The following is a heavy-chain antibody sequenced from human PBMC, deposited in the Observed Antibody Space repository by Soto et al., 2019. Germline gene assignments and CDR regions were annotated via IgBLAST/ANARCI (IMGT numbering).Heavy chain of an antibody. Sequence: ASVKVSCKASGYSFTIYGISWVRQAPGQGLEWMGWISAYNGNTNYAQKLQGRVTMTTDTSTSTAYMELRSLRSDDTAVYYCAREREAGTTSTDAFERWGQGKMVTVSS. CDR2: ISAYNGNT. D-gene: IGHD1-1*01. CDR3: AREREAGTTSTDAFER. CDR1: GYSFTIYG. J-gene: IGHJ3*02. V-gene: IGHV1-18*01.